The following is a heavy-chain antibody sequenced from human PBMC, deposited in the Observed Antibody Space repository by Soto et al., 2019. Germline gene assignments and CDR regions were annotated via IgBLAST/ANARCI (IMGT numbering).Heavy chain of an antibody. Sequence: QVQLQESGPGLVKPSQTLSLTCSIPGGSISIGGFYWSWIRQHPGRGLEWIGYMYYTGRSFYNPSLKSRVNISVDTSQNQFSLKLTSVTAADTAVYYCARGRYHRGYFDYWGQGSLVTVSS. CDR2: MYYTGRS. CDR3: ARGRYHRGYFDY. CDR1: GGSISIGGFY. V-gene: IGHV4-31*03. D-gene: IGHD2-2*01. J-gene: IGHJ4*02.